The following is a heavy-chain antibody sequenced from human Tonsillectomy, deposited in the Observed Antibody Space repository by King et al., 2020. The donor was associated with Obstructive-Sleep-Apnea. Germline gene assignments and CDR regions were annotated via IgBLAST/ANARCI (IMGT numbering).Heavy chain of an antibody. CDR2: ISTGSGTI. CDR3: ARETTYNYGSGSLDY. J-gene: IGHJ4*02. CDR1: GFSFSSYS. V-gene: IGHV3-48*04. D-gene: IGHD3-10*01. Sequence: VQLVESGEGLVQPGGSLRLSCAASGFSFSSYSVDWVRQAPGKGLEWVSYISTGSGTIYYADSVKGRFTISRDNSKNSLYLQMNSLRAEDTAMYYCARETTYNYGSGSLDYWGKGTLVTASS.